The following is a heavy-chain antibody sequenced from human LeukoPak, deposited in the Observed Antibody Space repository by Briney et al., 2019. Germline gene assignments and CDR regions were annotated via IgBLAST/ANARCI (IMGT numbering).Heavy chain of an antibody. J-gene: IGHJ4*02. V-gene: IGHV3-23*01. D-gene: IGHD5-12*01. CDR3: AKDLGGSTDY. Sequence: GGSLRLSCAASGFTFNNCAVSWVRQAPGKGLEWVSLIRGSTYYADSVKGRFTISRDNSQKTVYLQMNSLRAEDTALYYCAKDLGGSTDYWGQGTLVTVSS. CDR2: IRGST. CDR1: GFTFNNCA.